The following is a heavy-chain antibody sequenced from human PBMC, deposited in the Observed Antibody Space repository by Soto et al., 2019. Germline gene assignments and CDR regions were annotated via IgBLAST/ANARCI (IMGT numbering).Heavy chain of an antibody. Sequence: QVQLAQSGAEVKKPGSSVKVSCKASGGTFSSYAISWVRQAPGQGLEWMGGIIPIFGTANYAQKFQGRVTITADESTSTAYMELSSLRSEDTAVYYCATSYSGSYSRAEYFQHWGQGTLVTVSS. CDR2: IIPIFGTA. D-gene: IGHD1-26*01. V-gene: IGHV1-69*01. CDR3: ATSYSGSYSRAEYFQH. CDR1: GGTFSSYA. J-gene: IGHJ1*01.